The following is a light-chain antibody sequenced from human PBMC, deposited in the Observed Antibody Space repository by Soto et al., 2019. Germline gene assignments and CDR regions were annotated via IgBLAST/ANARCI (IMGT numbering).Light chain of an antibody. CDR2: GVV. CDR3: CSYAGGYTYL. Sequence: ALTQPRSVSGSPGHSVTISCTGTGNDVGAYNYVSWYQQHPGRPPKLLIYGVVRWPSGVPDRFSGSKSGNTASLTISGLQAEDEADYFCCSYAGGYTYLFGTGTKVTVL. V-gene: IGLV2-11*01. CDR1: GNDVGAYNY. J-gene: IGLJ1*01.